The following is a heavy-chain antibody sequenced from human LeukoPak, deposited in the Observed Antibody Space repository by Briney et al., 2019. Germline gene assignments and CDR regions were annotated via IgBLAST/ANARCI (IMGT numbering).Heavy chain of an antibody. J-gene: IGHJ4*02. CDR2: INPSGSST. Sequence: ASVKVSCKASVYTFTSYYMHSVRQAPGHGLEWMGIINPSGSSTSYAQKFQCRVTMTRDTSTSTIYMELSSLRSEDTAVYYCARWGGTVTALDYWGQVTLVTVSS. V-gene: IGHV1-46*03. CDR1: VYTFTSYY. CDR3: ARWGGTVTALDY. D-gene: IGHD2-21*02.